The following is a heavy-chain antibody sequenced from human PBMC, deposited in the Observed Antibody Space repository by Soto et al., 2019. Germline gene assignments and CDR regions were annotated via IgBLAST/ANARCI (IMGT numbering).Heavy chain of an antibody. CDR2: IIPIFGTA. V-gene: IGHV1-69*13. J-gene: IGHJ4*02. CDR1: GGTFSSYG. CDR3: RSWYPFDY. Sequence: ASVKVSCKASGGTFSSYGISWVRQAPGQGLEWMGGIIPIFGTANYAQKLQGRVTITADESTNKAYMELRSLRTEDTALYYCRSWYPFDYWGQGTLVTVSS. D-gene: IGHD6-13*01.